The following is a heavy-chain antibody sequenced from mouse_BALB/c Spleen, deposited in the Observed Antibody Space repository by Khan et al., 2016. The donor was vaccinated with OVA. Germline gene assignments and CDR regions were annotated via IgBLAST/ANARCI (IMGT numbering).Heavy chain of an antibody. V-gene: IGHV14-1*02. J-gene: IGHJ3*01. CDR3: ARDGYSPWFTY. Sequence: VRLQQSGAELVRPGALVKLSCKGSGFNIRDYYIHWVKQRPEQGLEWIGWIDPENDNTIYDPKFRGKATITADTSSNTAYLQLSSLTSEDSAVYYCARDGYSPWFTYWGQGTLVTVSA. CDR1: GFNIRDYY. D-gene: IGHD2-3*01. CDR2: IDPENDNT.